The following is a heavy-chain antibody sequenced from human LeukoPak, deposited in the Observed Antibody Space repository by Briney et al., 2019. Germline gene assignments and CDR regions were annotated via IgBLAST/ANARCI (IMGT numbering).Heavy chain of an antibody. J-gene: IGHJ4*02. CDR1: GFTFTAYL. V-gene: IGHV3-30-3*01. Sequence: PGRSLRLSCAASGFTFTAYLIHWVRQAPGKGLEWVAVMSSDGNAMFYAESVKGRFTISRDNSKNTLYLQMNSLRAEDTAVYYCVRESEYYFDHSASFDYWGQGTLVTVSS. CDR3: VRESEYYFDHSASFDY. CDR2: MSSDGNAM. D-gene: IGHD3-22*01.